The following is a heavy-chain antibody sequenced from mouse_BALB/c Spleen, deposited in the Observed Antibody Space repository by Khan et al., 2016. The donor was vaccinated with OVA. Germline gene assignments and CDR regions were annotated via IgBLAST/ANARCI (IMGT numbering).Heavy chain of an antibody. Sequence: QVQLKESGPGLVAPSQSLSITCTVSGFSLTSYGVHWVRQPPGKGLEWLGIIWAGGSTNYNSALMSRLSISKDNSKSQVFLKMNSLQTVDTAMYYCARDEGGGNDSMDYWGQGNSVTVSS. CDR2: IWAGGST. V-gene: IGHV2-9*02. CDR1: GFSLTSYG. J-gene: IGHJ4*01. D-gene: IGHD2-1*01. CDR3: ARDEGGGNDSMDY.